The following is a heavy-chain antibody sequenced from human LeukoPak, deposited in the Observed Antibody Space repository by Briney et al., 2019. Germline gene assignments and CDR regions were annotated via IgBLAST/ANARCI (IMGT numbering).Heavy chain of an antibody. CDR3: TRAACYDILTGYCPYYYYMDV. V-gene: IGHV3-49*04. D-gene: IGHD3-9*01. Sequence: GGSLRLSCAASGFTFSSYGMSWVRQAPGKGLEWVGFIRSKAYGGTTEYAASVKGRFTISRDDSKSIAYLQMNSLKTEDTAVYYCTRAACYDILTGYCPYYYYMDVWGKGTTVTISS. J-gene: IGHJ6*03. CDR2: IRSKAYGGTT. CDR1: GFTFSSYG.